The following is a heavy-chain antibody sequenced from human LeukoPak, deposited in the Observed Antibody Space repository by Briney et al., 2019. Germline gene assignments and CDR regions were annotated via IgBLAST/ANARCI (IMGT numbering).Heavy chain of an antibody. CDR2: IYYSGST. CDR3: ARTTEGGYTYDYFYYYYMDV. Sequence: SETLSLTCTVSSGSISRYYWSWIRQPPGKGLEWIGYIYYSGSTNYNPSLKSRVTISVDTSKNQFSLKLSSVTAADTAVYFCARTTEGGYTYDYFYYYYMDVWGKGTTVTISS. CDR1: SGSISRYY. D-gene: IGHD5-18*01. J-gene: IGHJ6*03. V-gene: IGHV4-59*01.